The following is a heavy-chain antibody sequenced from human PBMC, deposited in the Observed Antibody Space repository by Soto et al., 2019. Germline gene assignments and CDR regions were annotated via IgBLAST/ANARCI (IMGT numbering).Heavy chain of an antibody. J-gene: IGHJ4*02. CDR1: GFTFSIRA. Sequence: EVQLVESGGGLVQPGGSLRLSCEVSGFTFSIRAMNWVRQAPGKGLEWVAYIHGTRSIIYYADSVKGRFTISRDNAKNSLFLQMDSLRDEDTAVYYCARDARNADYDYWGQGTLVTVSS. V-gene: IGHV3-48*02. D-gene: IGHD3-16*01. CDR2: IHGTRSII. CDR3: ARDARNADYDY.